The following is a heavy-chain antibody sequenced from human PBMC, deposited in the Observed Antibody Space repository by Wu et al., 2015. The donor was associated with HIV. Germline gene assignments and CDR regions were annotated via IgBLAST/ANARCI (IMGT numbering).Heavy chain of an antibody. CDR3: ARGVTLLYPFDY. CDR2: IIPIFDTA. J-gene: IGHJ4*02. CDR1: GGTFSSHP. V-gene: IGHV1-69*12. Sequence: HVQLEQSGTEVKKPGSSVKVSCKAFGGNPGGTFSSHPISWVRQAPGQGLQWMGGIIPIFDTADYAQKFQGRVTITADESTSTAYMELSSLRSEDTAVYYCARGVTLLYPFDYWGQGTLVTVSS.